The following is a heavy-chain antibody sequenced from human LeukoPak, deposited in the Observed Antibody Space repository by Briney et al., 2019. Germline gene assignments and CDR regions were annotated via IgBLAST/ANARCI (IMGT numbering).Heavy chain of an antibody. Sequence: GGSLRLSCAASGFTFSSYSMSWVRQAPGEGLEWVSAISPSGDSTSYPDSVKGRFTISRDNSKKTLYLQMNSLRAEDTAVYYCAKKAAVAGNWFDPWGQGTLVTVSS. J-gene: IGHJ5*02. CDR3: AKKAAVAGNWFDP. CDR1: GFTFSSYS. CDR2: ISPSGDST. V-gene: IGHV3-23*01. D-gene: IGHD6-19*01.